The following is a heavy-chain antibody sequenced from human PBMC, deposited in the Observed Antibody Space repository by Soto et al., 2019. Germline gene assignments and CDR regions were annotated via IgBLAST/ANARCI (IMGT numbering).Heavy chain of an antibody. CDR1: GVSISSSTYY. CDR3: ARLKGAPNSYYYYGMDV. V-gene: IGHV4-39*01. J-gene: IGHJ6*02. CDR2: IHYSGSA. Sequence: SETLSLTCTVSGVSISSSTYYWGWIRQPPGKGLECIGSIHYSGSASNNPSLKRRVTISLDTSKNQVSLRLSSVTAADTAVYYCARLKGAPNSYYYYGMDVWGQGTTVTVSS.